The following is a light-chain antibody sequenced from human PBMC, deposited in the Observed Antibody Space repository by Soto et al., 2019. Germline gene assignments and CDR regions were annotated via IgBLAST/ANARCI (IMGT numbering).Light chain of an antibody. CDR3: QHYGNSLWT. V-gene: IGKV3-11*01. CDR1: QSISSY. CDR2: DAS. J-gene: IGKJ1*01. Sequence: IVLTQSPATLSLSPGDRATLSCRAGQSISSYLAWYQQIPGQAPRLLIYDASNRATGIPDRFSGSGSGTDFTLTISSLEPEDFAVYYCQHYGNSLWTFGQGTKVDIK.